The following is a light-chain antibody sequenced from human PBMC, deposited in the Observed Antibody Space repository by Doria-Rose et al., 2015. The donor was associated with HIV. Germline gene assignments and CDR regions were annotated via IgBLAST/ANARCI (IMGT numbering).Light chain of an antibody. CDR2: AAS. J-gene: IGKJ5*01. CDR1: Y. CDR3: QQYKSYPIT. V-gene: IGKV1-16*02. Sequence: YLAWFQQKPGKAPKSLIYAASSLQSGVPSKFRGSGSETDSTLTITSLQPEDFATYYCQQYKSYPITFGQGTRLEIK.